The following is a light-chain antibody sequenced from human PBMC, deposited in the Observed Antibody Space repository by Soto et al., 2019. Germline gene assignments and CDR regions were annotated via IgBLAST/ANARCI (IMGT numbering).Light chain of an antibody. CDR2: AAS. V-gene: IGKV1-39*01. J-gene: IGKJ5*01. CDR1: QDISSY. CDR3: QQSYSTPIT. Sequence: DIQMTQSPSSLSASAGDRVTITCRASQDISSYLHWYQQKPGKAPKLLIYAASNLQSGVPSRFSGSGSGTEITLTISSLQPEDFATYYCQQSYSTPITFGQGTRLEIK.